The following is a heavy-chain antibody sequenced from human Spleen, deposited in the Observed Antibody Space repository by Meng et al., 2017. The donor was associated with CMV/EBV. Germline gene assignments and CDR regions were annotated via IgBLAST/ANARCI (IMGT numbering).Heavy chain of an antibody. CDR3: ARDYYDSTDAFDI. V-gene: IGHV3-21*01. CDR2: ISSSSSYI. D-gene: IGHD3-22*01. Sequence: ASGFTFSSYSMNWVRQAPGKGLEWVSSISSSSSYIYYADSVKGRFTISRDNAKNSLYLQMNSLRAEDTAVYYCARDYYDSTDAFDIWGQGTMVTVSS. J-gene: IGHJ3*02. CDR1: GFTFSSYS.